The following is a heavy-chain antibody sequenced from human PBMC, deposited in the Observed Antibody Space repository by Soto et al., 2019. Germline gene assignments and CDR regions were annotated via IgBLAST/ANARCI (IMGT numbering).Heavy chain of an antibody. D-gene: IGHD2-21*02. Sequence: QVQLVQSGAEVKKPGASVKVSCKASGYTFTSYGISWVRQAPGQGLEWMGWISAYNGNTNYAQKLQGRGTMTTDTSTSTAYMELRSLRSDDTAVYYCARGTYCGGDCYPFGFDYWGQGTLVTVSS. CDR1: GYTFTSYG. CDR2: ISAYNGNT. J-gene: IGHJ4*02. V-gene: IGHV1-18*01. CDR3: ARGTYCGGDCYPFGFDY.